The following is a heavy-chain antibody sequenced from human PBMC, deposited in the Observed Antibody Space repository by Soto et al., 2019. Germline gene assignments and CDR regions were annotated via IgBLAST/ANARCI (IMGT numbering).Heavy chain of an antibody. CDR3: ARPDTVRGVSY. D-gene: IGHD3-10*01. J-gene: IGHJ4*02. Sequence: EVQLVESGGGLVQPGGSLRLSCVVSGFTVSNNYMSWFRQAPGKGLEWVSVIYSGGSTSYINSVKGRFTISRDNSKNTVYLQMNSLRAEDTAVYYCARPDTVRGVSYWGQGTLVTVSS. CDR2: IYSGGST. CDR1: GFTVSNNY. V-gene: IGHV3-66*01.